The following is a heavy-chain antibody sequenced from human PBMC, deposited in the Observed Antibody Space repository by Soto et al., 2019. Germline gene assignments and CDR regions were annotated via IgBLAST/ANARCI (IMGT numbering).Heavy chain of an antibody. CDR2: ISGSGGST. J-gene: IGHJ3*02. D-gene: IGHD4-17*01. V-gene: IGHV3-23*01. CDR3: AKGRTRVVNPPAVFDI. CDR1: GFTFSSYA. Sequence: GGSLRLSCAASGFTFSSYAMNWVRQAPGKGLEWVSAISGSGGSTYYADSVKGRFTISRDNSKNTLYLQMNSLRAEDTAVYYCAKGRTRVVNPPAVFDIWGQGTMVTVSS.